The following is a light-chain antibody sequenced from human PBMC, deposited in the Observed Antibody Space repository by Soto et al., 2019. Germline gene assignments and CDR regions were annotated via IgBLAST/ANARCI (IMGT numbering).Light chain of an antibody. J-gene: IGKJ4*01. CDR2: DAS. V-gene: IGKV1-5*01. CDR3: QQYSLYSLT. CDR1: QSISHW. Sequence: DIQMTQSPSTLSASVGDRVTITCRASQSISHWLAWYQQKPGKAPKLLIYDASSLESGVPSRFSGSGSGTEFPLTISSLQPDDFATYFCQQYSLYSLTFGGGTKVEIK.